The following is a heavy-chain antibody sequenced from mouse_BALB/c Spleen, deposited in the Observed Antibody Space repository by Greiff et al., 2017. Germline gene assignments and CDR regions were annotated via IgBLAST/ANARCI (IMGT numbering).Heavy chain of an antibody. CDR3: ANYGKVGNYAMDY. V-gene: IGHV3-1*02. CDR1: GYSITSGYS. CDR2: IHYSGST. J-gene: IGHJ4*01. Sequence: EVQLQQSGPDLVKPSQSLSLTCTVTGYSITSGYSWPWIRQFPGNKLEWMGYIHYSGSTNYNPSLKSRISITRDTSKNQFFLQLNSVTTEDTATYYCANYGKVGNYAMDYWGQGTSVTVSS. D-gene: IGHD2-1*01.